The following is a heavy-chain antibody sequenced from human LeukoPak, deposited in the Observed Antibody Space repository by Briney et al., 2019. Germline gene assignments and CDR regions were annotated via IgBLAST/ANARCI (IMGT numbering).Heavy chain of an antibody. V-gene: IGHV6-1*01. Sequence: SQSLSLTCAVSGDSVSSDSAAWNWLRQSPSRGLEGLGRTFYGYKWYNDYAVAVKSPITSNPDTSKNQFPLQLNSVTPEDTAVYYCARDLSYCSGGTCTGGFDHWGERALVTVSS. CDR1: GDSVSSDSAA. J-gene: IGHJ4*02. D-gene: IGHD2-15*01. CDR3: ARDLSYCSGGTCTGGFDH. CDR2: TFYGYKWYN.